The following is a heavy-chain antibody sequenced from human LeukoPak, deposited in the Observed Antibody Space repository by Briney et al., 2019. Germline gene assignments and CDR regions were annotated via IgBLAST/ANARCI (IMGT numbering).Heavy chain of an antibody. V-gene: IGHV3-11*01. CDR3: ARGAAPYYYYGMDV. Sequence: GGSLRLSCAASGLTFSDYYMSWIRQAPGKGLEWVSYISSSGSTIYYADSVKGRFTISRDNAKNSLYLQMNSLRAEDTAVYYCARGAAPYYYYGMDVWGQGTTVTVSS. J-gene: IGHJ6*02. CDR2: ISSSGSTI. CDR1: GLTFSDYY.